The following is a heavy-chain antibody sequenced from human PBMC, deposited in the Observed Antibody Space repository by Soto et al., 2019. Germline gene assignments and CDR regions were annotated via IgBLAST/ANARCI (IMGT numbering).Heavy chain of an antibody. Sequence: GGSLRLSCAASGFTFSSYAMSWVRQAPGKGLEWVSVISGGSTYYADSVKGRFTISRDNSRNTLSLQMNSLRAEDTAVCYCTKGDSSTWYSFDYWGQGTLVTVSS. CDR2: ISGGST. V-gene: IGHV3-23*01. CDR1: GFTFSSYA. D-gene: IGHD6-13*01. J-gene: IGHJ4*02. CDR3: TKGDSSTWYSFDY.